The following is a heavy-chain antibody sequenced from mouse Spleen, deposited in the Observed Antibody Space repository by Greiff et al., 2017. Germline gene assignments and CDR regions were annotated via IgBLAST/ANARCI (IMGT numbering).Heavy chain of an antibody. CDR1: GFTFSSYG. CDR2: ISGGGSYT. V-gene: IGHV5-9-2*01. CDR3: ARHERLYYFDY. D-gene: IGHD3-3*01. J-gene: IGHJ2*01. Sequence: EVKVVESGGGLVKPGGSLKLSCAASGFTFSSYGMSWVRQTPEKRLEWVATISGGGSYTYYPDSVKGRFTISRDNAKNNLYLQMSSLRSEDTALYYCARHERLYYFDYWGQGTTLTVSS.